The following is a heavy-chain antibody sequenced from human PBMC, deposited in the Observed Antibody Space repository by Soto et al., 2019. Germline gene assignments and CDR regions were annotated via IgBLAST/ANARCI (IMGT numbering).Heavy chain of an antibody. CDR1: GFTFSKYA. V-gene: IGHV3-23*01. CDR2: ISAGGGTT. CDR3: VKDKYDSGSSMGNWFDP. Sequence: EVQLLESGGDLVQRGGSLRLSCAANGFTFSKYAMSWVRQAPGKGLEWVSSISAGGGTTYYADSVKGRFTISRDNSENTLYLQLNSLRADDTAIFYCVKDKYDSGSSMGNWFDPWGQGTLVTVSS. J-gene: IGHJ5*02. D-gene: IGHD3-10*01.